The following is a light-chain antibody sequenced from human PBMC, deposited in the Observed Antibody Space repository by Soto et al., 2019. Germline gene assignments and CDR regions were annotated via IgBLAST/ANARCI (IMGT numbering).Light chain of an antibody. V-gene: IGLV2-23*01. Sequence: QSALTQPASVSGSPGQSITISCTGTSSDVGSYNLVSWYQQHPGKAPKLMIYEGSKRPSGVSNRFSGSKSGNTASLTISGLQAEDEADYYCCSYAGSSTLVVGGGTKVTGL. J-gene: IGLJ2*01. CDR2: EGS. CDR3: CSYAGSSTLV. CDR1: SSDVGSYNL.